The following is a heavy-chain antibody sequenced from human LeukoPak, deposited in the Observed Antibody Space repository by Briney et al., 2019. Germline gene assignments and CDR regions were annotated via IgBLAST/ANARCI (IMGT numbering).Heavy chain of an antibody. CDR1: GYTFTSYG. Sequence: ASVTVSCKASGYTFTSYGISWVRQAPGQGREWMGWISAYNGNTNYAQKLQGRVTITTDTSTSTAYMELRSLRSDDPAVYYCAREVWFGELSERTLDYWGQGTLVTVSS. D-gene: IGHD3-10*01. CDR2: ISAYNGNT. CDR3: AREVWFGELSERTLDY. V-gene: IGHV1-18*01. J-gene: IGHJ4*02.